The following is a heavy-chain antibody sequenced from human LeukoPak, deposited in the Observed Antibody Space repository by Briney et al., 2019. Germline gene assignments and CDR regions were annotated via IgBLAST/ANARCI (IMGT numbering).Heavy chain of an antibody. CDR3: ARRNNGYDYLDY. V-gene: IGHV4-38-2*01. CDR1: GYSIGSGYY. CDR2: IYHSGST. Sequence: SETLSLTCAVSGYSIGSGYYWGWIRQPPGKGLEWIGGIYHSGSTYYNPSLKSRVTISVDTSRNQFSLKLASVTAADTAVYYCARRNNGYDYLDYWGQGTLVTVSS. D-gene: IGHD5-12*01. J-gene: IGHJ4*02.